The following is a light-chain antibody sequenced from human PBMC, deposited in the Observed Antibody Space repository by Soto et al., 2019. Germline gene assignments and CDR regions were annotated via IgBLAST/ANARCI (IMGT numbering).Light chain of an antibody. Sequence: EILLTQSPDTLSLSPGERATLSCRASQSVSSYLAWYQQKPGQAPRLLIFDASTRATGIPARFSGSGSGTDFTLTISSLEPEDFAVYYCQHRSIWPVSCGQGTRLEIK. V-gene: IGKV3-11*01. CDR3: QHRSIWPVS. J-gene: IGKJ5*01. CDR2: DAS. CDR1: QSVSSY.